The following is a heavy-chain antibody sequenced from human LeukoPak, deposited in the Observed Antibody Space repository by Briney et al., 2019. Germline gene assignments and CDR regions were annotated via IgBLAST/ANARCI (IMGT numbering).Heavy chain of an antibody. CDR1: GFTFSSYV. V-gene: IGHV3-66*01. D-gene: IGHD3-16*01. CDR3: AREISRFGI. J-gene: IGHJ4*02. Sequence: GGSLRLSCAASGFTFSSYVMSWVRQAPGKGLEWVSGIYTGGTTYYTDSVKGRFTISRDNPNNTLYLQMHSLRAEDTAVYYCAREISRFGIWGQGTLVTVSS. CDR2: IYTGGTT.